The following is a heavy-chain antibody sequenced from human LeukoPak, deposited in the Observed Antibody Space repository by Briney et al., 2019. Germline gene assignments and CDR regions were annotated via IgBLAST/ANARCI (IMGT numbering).Heavy chain of an antibody. V-gene: IGHV3-21*01. CDR1: GFTVSSNY. CDR2: ISSTGDAT. Sequence: PGGSLRLSCAASGFTVSSNYMNWVRQAPGKWLEWVSSISSTGDATYYADSLKGRFTISRDNARNSVYLQVNSLRAEDTAVYYCARLTGAASDSWGQGTPVTVSS. D-gene: IGHD6-13*01. CDR3: ARLTGAASDS. J-gene: IGHJ4*02.